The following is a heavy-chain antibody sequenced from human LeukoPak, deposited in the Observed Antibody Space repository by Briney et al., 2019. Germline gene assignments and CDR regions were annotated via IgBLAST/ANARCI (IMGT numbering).Heavy chain of an antibody. CDR1: GFTFDDYA. V-gene: IGHV3-43*02. CDR2: ISGDGGST. D-gene: IGHD6-13*01. Sequence: GGSLRLSCAASGFTFDDYAMHWVRQAPGKGLEWVSLISGDGGSTYYADSVKGRFTISRDNSKNSLYLQMNSLRTEDTALYYCANVGSSWQALDYWGQGTLVTVSS. CDR3: ANVGSSWQALDY. J-gene: IGHJ4*02.